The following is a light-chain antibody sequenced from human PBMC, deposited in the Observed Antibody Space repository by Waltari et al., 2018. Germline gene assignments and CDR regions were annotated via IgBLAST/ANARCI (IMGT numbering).Light chain of an antibody. CDR1: QSIFYSSNNKNY. J-gene: IGKJ3*01. CDR3: QQYYSMPLT. CDR2: WAS. V-gene: IGKV4-1*01. Sequence: DIVMTQSPDSLAVSLGERVSINRKSSQSIFYSSNNKNYLAWYQQKPGQPPKLLIYWASSREFGVPKRFSGSGSGTDFTLTISSLEAEDVAIYYCQQYYSMPLTFGPGTTVEI.